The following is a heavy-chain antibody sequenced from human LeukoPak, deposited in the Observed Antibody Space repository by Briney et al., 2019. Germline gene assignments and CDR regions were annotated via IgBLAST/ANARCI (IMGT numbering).Heavy chain of an antibody. V-gene: IGHV1-8*01. CDR1: GYTFTSYD. CDR3: ARGVFEYYYDSSGYYYSGDI. J-gene: IGHJ3*02. Sequence: ASVKVSCKASGYTFTSYDINWVRQATGQGLEWMGWMNPNSGNTGYAQKFQGRVTMTRNTSIITAYMELSSLRSEDTAVYYCARGVFEYYYDSSGYYYSGDIWGQGTMVTVSS. D-gene: IGHD3-22*01. CDR2: MNPNSGNT.